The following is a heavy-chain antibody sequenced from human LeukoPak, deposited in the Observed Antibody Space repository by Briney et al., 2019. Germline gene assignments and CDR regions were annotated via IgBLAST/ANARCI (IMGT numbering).Heavy chain of an antibody. CDR3: ARLSSSWSPTSSY. D-gene: IGHD6-13*01. CDR2: ISYDGSNK. CDR1: GFTFSSYA. V-gene: IGHV3-30-3*01. J-gene: IGHJ4*02. Sequence: GRSLRLSCAASGFTFSSYAMPWVRQAPGKGLEWVAVISYDGSNKYYADSVKGRFTISRDNSKNTLYLQMNSLRAEDTAVYYCARLSSSWSPTSSYWGQGTLVTVSS.